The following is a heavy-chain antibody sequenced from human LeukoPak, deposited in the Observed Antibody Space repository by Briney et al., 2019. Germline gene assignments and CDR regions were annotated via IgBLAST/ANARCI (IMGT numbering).Heavy chain of an antibody. CDR2: INGSGSST. CDR3: AGSGSYYRLDY. Sequence: GGSLRLSCAASGFTFSSYAMSWVRQAPGKGLEWVSAINGSGSSTYYADSVKGRFTISRDNSKNTLYLQMNRLGAEDTAVYYCAGSGSYYRLDYWGQGTLVTVSS. D-gene: IGHD3-10*01. V-gene: IGHV3-23*01. CDR1: GFTFSSYA. J-gene: IGHJ4*02.